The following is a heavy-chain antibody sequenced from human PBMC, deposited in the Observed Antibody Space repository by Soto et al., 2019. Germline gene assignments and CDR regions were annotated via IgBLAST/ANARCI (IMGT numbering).Heavy chain of an antibody. CDR3: SRDDSDWFFN. V-gene: IGHV3-11*05. Sequence: PGGSLRLSCAASGFTFSDYYMSWIRQAPGKGLEWVSYISSSSTYTNYADSVKGRFTISRDDSKNTAYLQMNSLESEDTAVYYCSRDDSDWFFNWGRGTLVTVSS. CDR1: GFTFSDYY. J-gene: IGHJ4*01. D-gene: IGHD3-9*01. CDR2: ISSSSTYT.